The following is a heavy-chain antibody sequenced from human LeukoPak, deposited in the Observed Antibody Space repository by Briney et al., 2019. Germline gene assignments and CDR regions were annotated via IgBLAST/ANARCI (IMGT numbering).Heavy chain of an antibody. D-gene: IGHD1-26*01. J-gene: IGHJ4*02. CDR2: IKTNSDGGTA. CDR3: TTYTVGATTSHFDY. Sequence: PGGSLRLSCAASGFTFSSYAMHWVRQAPGKGLEWVGRIKTNSDGGTADYAAPVRGRFTISRDDSKNTVYLQLNSLETEDTGMYYCTTYTVGATTSHFDYWGQGALVTVSS. CDR1: GFTFSSYA. V-gene: IGHV3-15*01.